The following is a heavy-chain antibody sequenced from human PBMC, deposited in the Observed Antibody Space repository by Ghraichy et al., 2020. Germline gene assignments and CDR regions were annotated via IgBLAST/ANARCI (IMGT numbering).Heavy chain of an antibody. CDR3: AASIAAAGHIDY. V-gene: IGHV1-18*01. J-gene: IGHJ4*02. Sequence: ASVKVSCKASSYTFTRVCITLMLQAPVQGLELMGWISAYNGNTNYAQKLQGRVTMTTDTSTSTAYMELRSLRSDDTAVYYCAASIAAAGHIDYWGQGTLVTVS. D-gene: IGHD6-13*01. CDR2: ISAYNGNT. CDR1: SYTFTRVC.